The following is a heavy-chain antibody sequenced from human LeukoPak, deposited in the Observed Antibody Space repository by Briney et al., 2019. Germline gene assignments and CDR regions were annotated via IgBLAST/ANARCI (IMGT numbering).Heavy chain of an antibody. CDR3: ARVVYCSRTSCPLDC. CDR1: GFTFSSYW. D-gene: IGHD2-2*01. Sequence: GGSLRLPCAASGFTFSSYWMHWVRQAPGKGLVWVSRINGDGSSTTYADSVKGRFTISRDNAKNTLYLQMNSLRAEDTAVYYCARVVYCSRTSCPLDCWGQGTLVTVSS. CDR2: INGDGSST. V-gene: IGHV3-74*01. J-gene: IGHJ4*02.